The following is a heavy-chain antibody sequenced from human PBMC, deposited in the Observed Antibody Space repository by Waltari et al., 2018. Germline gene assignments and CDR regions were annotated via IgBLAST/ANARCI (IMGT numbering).Heavy chain of an antibody. V-gene: IGHV4-39*01. CDR2: IYYRGST. Sequence: QLQLQESGPGLVKPSETLSLTCTVSGGSISSSSYYWGWIRQPPGKGLEWIGSIYYRGSTYYNPSLKSRVTISVDTSKNQFSLKLSSVTAADTAVYYCASRFEGEQQLETSYYFDYWGQGTLVTVSS. CDR1: GGSISSSSYY. D-gene: IGHD6-13*01. CDR3: ASRFEGEQQLETSYYFDY. J-gene: IGHJ4*02.